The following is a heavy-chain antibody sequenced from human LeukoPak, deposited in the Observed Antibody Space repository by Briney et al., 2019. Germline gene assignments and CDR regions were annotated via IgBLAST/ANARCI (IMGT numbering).Heavy chain of an antibody. D-gene: IGHD3-22*01. CDR1: GFTFSSYW. V-gene: IGHV3-7*01. Sequence: GGSLRLSCAASGFTFSSYWMSWVRQAPGKGLEWVANIKQDGSEKYYVDSVKGRFTISRDNAKNSLYLQMNSLRAEDTAVYYCARDAPRYHSSGYYLEKWAFDIWGQGTMVTVSS. CDR3: ARDAPRYHSSGYYLEKWAFDI. J-gene: IGHJ3*02. CDR2: IKQDGSEK.